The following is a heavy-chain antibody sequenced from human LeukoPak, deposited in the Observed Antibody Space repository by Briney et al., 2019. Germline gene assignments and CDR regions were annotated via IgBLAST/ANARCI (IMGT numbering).Heavy chain of an antibody. J-gene: IGHJ4*02. V-gene: IGHV4-39*01. CDR3: ARHGENIWFGEYYDY. D-gene: IGHD3-10*01. Sequence: SETLSLTCTVSGGSISISSYYWGWIRQPPGKGLEWIGSIYYSGSTYYNPSLKSRVTISVDTSKNQFSLKLSSVTAADTAVYYCARHGENIWFGEYYDYWGQGTLVTVSS. CDR2: IYYSGST. CDR1: GGSISISSYY.